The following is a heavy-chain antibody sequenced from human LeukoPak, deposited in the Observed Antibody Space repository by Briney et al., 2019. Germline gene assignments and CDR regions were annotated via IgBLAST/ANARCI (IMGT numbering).Heavy chain of an antibody. CDR2: INPNSGGT. Sequence: ASVKVSCKASGYTFSNYYMHWVRQAPGQGLEWMGWINPNSGGTNCAQKFQGRVTMTRDTSISTAHMELRSLRSDDTAVYYCARSLTIREGDAFDIWGQGTMVTVSS. CDR3: ARSLTIREGDAFDI. D-gene: IGHD3-10*01. J-gene: IGHJ3*02. CDR1: GYTFSNYY. V-gene: IGHV1-2*02.